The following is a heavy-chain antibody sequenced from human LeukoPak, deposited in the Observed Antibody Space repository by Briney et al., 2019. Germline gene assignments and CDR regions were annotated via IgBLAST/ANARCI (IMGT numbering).Heavy chain of an antibody. Sequence: SETLSLTCTVSGGSISSSSYYWGWIRQPPGKGLEWIGYIYYSGSTNYNPSLKSRVTISVDTSKNQFSLKLSSVTAADTAVYYCARLGGGYCSGGSCHKDNWFDPWGQGTLVTVSS. CDR1: GGSISSSSYY. D-gene: IGHD2-15*01. CDR3: ARLGGGYCSGGSCHKDNWFDP. CDR2: IYYSGST. V-gene: IGHV4-61*05. J-gene: IGHJ5*02.